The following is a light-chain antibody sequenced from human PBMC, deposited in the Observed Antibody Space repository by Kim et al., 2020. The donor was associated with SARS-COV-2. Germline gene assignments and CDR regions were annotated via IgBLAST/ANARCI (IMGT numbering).Light chain of an antibody. V-gene: IGLV2-8*01. CDR1: SSDVGGYND. J-gene: IGLJ2*01. CDR3: SSYAGNKNVV. CDR2: AVS. Sequence: GQSVTISCTGTSSDVGGYNDVSWYHQHPGKAPKLMIYAVSKGPSGVPDRFSGSKSGHTASLTVSGLQAEDEADYYCSSYAGNKNVVFGGGTQLTVL.